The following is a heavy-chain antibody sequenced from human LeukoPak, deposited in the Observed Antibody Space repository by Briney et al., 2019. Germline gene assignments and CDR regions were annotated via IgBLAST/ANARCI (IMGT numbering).Heavy chain of an antibody. J-gene: IGHJ4*02. Sequence: ASVKVSCKVSGYTLTELSMHWVRQAPGKGLEWMGGFDPEDGETIYAQKFQGRVTMTEDTSTDTAYMELSSLRSEDTAVYYCATTRIHMRLGYVYFDYWGQGTLVTVSS. D-gene: IGHD5-18*01. V-gene: IGHV1-24*01. CDR2: FDPEDGET. CDR3: ATTRIHMRLGYVYFDY. CDR1: GYTLTELS.